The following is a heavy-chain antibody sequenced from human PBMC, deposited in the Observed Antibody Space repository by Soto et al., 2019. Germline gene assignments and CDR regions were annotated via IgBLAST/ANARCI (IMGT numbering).Heavy chain of an antibody. CDR3: AGSNNRGVSFDY. CDR1: GVSIRSYF. CDR2: TYYTADS. Sequence: PSETLSLTCTVSGVSIRSYFCSWVRQPPWRGFEWIGYTYYTADSKYNPSLESRATISADPSKKQFSRVLSPVTASDTALYFCAGSNNRGVSFDYWGQGALVTVSS. D-gene: IGHD3-10*01. V-gene: IGHV4-59*12. J-gene: IGHJ4*02.